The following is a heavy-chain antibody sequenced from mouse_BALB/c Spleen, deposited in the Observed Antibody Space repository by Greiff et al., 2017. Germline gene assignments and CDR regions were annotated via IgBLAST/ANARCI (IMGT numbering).Heavy chain of an antibody. CDR2: ISSGGGST. D-gene: IGHD1-1*01. Sequence: EVKVEESGGGLVKPGGSLKLSCAASGFAFSSYDMSWVRQTPEKRLEWVAYISSGGGSTYYPDTVKGRFTISRDNAKNTLYLQMSSLKSEDTAMYYCARQRATVNAMDYWGQGTSVTVSS. V-gene: IGHV5-12-1*01. J-gene: IGHJ4*01. CDR3: ARQRATVNAMDY. CDR1: GFAFSSYD.